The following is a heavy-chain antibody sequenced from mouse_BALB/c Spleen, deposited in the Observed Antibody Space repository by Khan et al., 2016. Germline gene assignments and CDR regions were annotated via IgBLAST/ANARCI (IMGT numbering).Heavy chain of an antibody. CDR2: IYPGDGDT. D-gene: IGHD2-14*01. V-gene: IGHV1-80*01. CDR1: GYAFSSYW. CDR3: ALYYRAAMDY. Sequence: QVQLQQSGAELVRPGSSVKISCKASGYAFSSYWMNWVKQRPGQGLEWIGQIYPGDGDTNYNGKFKGKDTLTADKSSSTAYMQLSSLTSEDSAVYFCALYYRAAMDYWGQGTSVTVSS. J-gene: IGHJ4*01.